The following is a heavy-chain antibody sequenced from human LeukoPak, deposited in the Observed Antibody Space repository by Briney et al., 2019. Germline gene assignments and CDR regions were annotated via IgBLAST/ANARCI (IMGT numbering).Heavy chain of an antibody. CDR2: IYYSGST. J-gene: IGHJ4*02. CDR1: GGSISSYH. V-gene: IGHV4-59*01. CDR3: ARAPYYYDSSGYYRYFDY. D-gene: IGHD3-22*01. Sequence: SETLSLTCTVSGGSISSYHWSWIRQPPGKGLEWIGYIYYSGSTNYNPSLKSRVTISVDTSKNQFSLKLSSVTAADTAVYYCARAPYYYDSSGYYRYFDYWGQGTLVTVSS.